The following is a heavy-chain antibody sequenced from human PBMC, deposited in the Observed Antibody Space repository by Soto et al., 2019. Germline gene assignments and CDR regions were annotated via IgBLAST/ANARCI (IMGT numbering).Heavy chain of an antibody. J-gene: IGHJ5*02. D-gene: IGHD3-16*01. Sequence: ASVKVSCKASGYTFTSYGISWVRQATGQGLEWMGWMNPGSGDTGYAQKFQGRVTMTRDISIATAYMELSSLRSDDTAIYYCARMATFGSLNWFDPWGQGTLVT. V-gene: IGHV1-8*02. CDR2: MNPGSGDT. CDR1: GYTFTSYG. CDR3: ARMATFGSLNWFDP.